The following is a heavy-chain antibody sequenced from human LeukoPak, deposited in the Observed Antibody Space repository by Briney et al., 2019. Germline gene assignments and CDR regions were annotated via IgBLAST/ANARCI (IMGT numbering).Heavy chain of an antibody. Sequence: PGGSLRLSCAASGFTFSSYAMHWVRQAPGKGLEWVAVISYDGNNEYYADSVKGRFTISRDNAKNSLYLQMNSLRAEDTAVYYCARVGYYDSSFDYWGQGTLVTVSS. CDR2: ISYDGNNE. J-gene: IGHJ4*02. CDR3: ARVGYYDSSFDY. CDR1: GFTFSSYA. D-gene: IGHD3-22*01. V-gene: IGHV3-30-3*01.